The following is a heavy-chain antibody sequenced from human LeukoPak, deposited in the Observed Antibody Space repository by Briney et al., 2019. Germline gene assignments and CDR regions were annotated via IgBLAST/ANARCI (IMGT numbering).Heavy chain of an antibody. Sequence: SQTLSLTCTVSGGSISSGDYYWNWIRQPPGKGLEWTGYIYYSGYTYYNPSLKSQITISIDTSKNQFSLKLNSVAAADTAVYYCAREGGHGKYYFDYWGQGTLVTVSS. D-gene: IGHD3-16*01. CDR1: GGSISSGDYY. J-gene: IGHJ4*02. V-gene: IGHV4-30-4*01. CDR2: IYYSGYT. CDR3: AREGGHGKYYFDY.